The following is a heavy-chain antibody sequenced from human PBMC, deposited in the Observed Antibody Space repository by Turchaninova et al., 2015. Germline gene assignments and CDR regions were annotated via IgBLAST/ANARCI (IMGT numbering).Heavy chain of an antibody. J-gene: IGHJ6*03. CDR1: GGSFSTAY. V-gene: IGHV4-34*02. CDR2: IYHNGRP. Sequence: QVQLQQWGAGLLKPSETLSLTCAVYGGSFSTAYWTWIRQPPGRGLEWIGEIYHNGRPKYNPSLKSRVTISVDTSKNQFSLRLSSVADADTSGYYCARSFNPARWGGYHYYYLDVWGKGTPVTVSS. CDR3: ARSFNPARWGGYHYYYLDV. D-gene: IGHD3-16*01.